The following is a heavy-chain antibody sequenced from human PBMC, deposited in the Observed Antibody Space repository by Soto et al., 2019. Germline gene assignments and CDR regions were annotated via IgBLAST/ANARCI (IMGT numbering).Heavy chain of an antibody. CDR2: IGGNAVSA. D-gene: IGHD3-3*01. J-gene: IGHJ4*02. Sequence: SLRLSCAASGFTFSTFAMTWVRQAPGKGPEWVASIGGNAVSALYADSVKGRFTISRDNSQNTLYLQMNTLRAGDTALYYCAKRGDDFRSGYYYYFDSWGLGTLVTVSS. CDR1: GFTFSTFA. CDR3: AKRGDDFRSGYYYYFDS. V-gene: IGHV3-23*01.